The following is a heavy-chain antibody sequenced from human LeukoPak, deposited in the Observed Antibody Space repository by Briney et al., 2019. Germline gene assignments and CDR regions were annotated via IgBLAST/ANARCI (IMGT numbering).Heavy chain of an antibody. Sequence: GGSLRLSCAASGFTFSSYSMNWVRQAPRKGLEWVSSISSSSSYIYYADSVKGRFTISRDNAKNSLYLQMNSLRAEDTAVYYCARDADSSSWSMYYYYGMDVWGQGTTVTVSS. J-gene: IGHJ6*02. D-gene: IGHD6-13*01. CDR3: ARDADSSSWSMYYYYGMDV. CDR1: GFTFSSYS. CDR2: ISSSSSYI. V-gene: IGHV3-21*01.